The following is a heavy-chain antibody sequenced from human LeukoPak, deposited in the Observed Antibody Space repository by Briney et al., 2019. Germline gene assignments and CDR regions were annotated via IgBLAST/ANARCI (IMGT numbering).Heavy chain of an antibody. CDR3: ARRDGYNVVD. J-gene: IGHJ4*02. CDR2: IYPGDSDT. V-gene: IGHV5-51*01. Sequence: GESLKISCMGSGYRFTSYRIDWVRQMPGKGLEWMGIIYPGDSDTRYSPSFQGQVTISADKSISTAYLQWSSLTASDTAMYYCARRDGYNVVDWGQGTLVTVSS. CDR1: GYRFTSYR. D-gene: IGHD5-24*01.